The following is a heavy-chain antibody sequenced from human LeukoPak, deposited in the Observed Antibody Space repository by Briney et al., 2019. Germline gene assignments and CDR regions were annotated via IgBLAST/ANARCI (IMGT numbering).Heavy chain of an antibody. V-gene: IGHV1-69*13. Sequence: SVKVSFKASGDTFSSYAISWLRQAPGQGLEWMGGIIPILGTTNYAQKFQGRVTITADESTSTLYMELRSLRSEDTAIYYCARDDYYDSSAYRENPFDVWGQGTMVTVSS. CDR2: IIPILGTT. J-gene: IGHJ3*01. D-gene: IGHD3-22*01. CDR1: GDTFSSYA. CDR3: ARDDYYDSSAYRENPFDV.